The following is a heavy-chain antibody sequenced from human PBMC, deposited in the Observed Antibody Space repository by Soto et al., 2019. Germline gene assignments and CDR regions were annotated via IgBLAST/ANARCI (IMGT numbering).Heavy chain of an antibody. CDR1: GFTFGDYA. CDR2: IRSKTYGGTT. Sequence: PGGSLRLSCTTSGFTFGDYAMSWFRQAPGKGLEWIGYIRSKTYGGTTEYAASVKGRFTISRDDSKRVAHLQMNSLESEDTAVYYCARRKYLDYWGQGTLVTVS. V-gene: IGHV3-49*03. J-gene: IGHJ4*02. CDR3: ARRKYLDY.